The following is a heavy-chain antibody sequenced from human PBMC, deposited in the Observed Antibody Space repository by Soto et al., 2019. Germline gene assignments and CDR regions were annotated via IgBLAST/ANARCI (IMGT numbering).Heavy chain of an antibody. CDR2: INGGGGST. CDR1: GFTFSNHV. Sequence: GGSLRLSCAASGFTFSNHVMNWVRQAPGKGLEWVSAINGGGGSTFYADSVKGRFTISRDNSKNTLYLQMHSLRADDTAVYYCANAPEYNFWSGYRYYFDYWGQGTLVTVSS. J-gene: IGHJ4*02. V-gene: IGHV3-23*01. D-gene: IGHD3-3*01. CDR3: ANAPEYNFWSGYRYYFDY.